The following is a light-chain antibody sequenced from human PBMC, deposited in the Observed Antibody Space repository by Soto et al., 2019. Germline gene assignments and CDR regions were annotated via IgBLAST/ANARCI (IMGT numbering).Light chain of an antibody. CDR2: DVS. CDR3: CSYAGSYTHVV. V-gene: IGLV2-11*01. J-gene: IGLJ2*01. Sequence: QSVLTQPRSVSGSPGQSVTISCTGTSSDVGGFNYVSWYQHHPGKAPKLMIYDVSKRPSGVPDRFSGSKSGNTASLTISGLQADDEAYYYCCSYAGSYTHVVFGGGTKLTVL. CDR1: SSDVGGFNY.